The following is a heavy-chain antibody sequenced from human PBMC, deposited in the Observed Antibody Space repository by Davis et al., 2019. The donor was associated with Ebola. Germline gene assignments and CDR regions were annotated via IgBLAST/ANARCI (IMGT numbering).Heavy chain of an antibody. CDR1: GYTFTDYN. D-gene: IGHD4-11*01. V-gene: IGHV1-2*06. CDR2: VILKSGAT. CDR3: ARGHNYAHEY. Sequence: ASAKVFCKASGYTFTDYNIHWMRQAPGQGLEWLGRVILKSGATNYAQKFQGRVTMTRDTSISTVYMELSSLRYDDTADYYCARGHNYAHEYWGQGTLVTVSS. J-gene: IGHJ4*02.